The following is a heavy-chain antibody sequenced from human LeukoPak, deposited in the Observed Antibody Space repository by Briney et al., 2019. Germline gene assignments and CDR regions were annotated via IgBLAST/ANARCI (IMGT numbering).Heavy chain of an antibody. CDR2: ISSSGSTI. Sequence: PGGSLRLSCAASGFTFSSYEMNWVRQAPGKGLEWVSYISSSGSTIYYADSVKGRFTISRDNAKNSLYLQMNSLRAEDTAVYYCARVDTAMVGIDYWGQGTLVTVSS. J-gene: IGHJ4*02. D-gene: IGHD5-18*01. V-gene: IGHV3-48*03. CDR1: GFTFSSYE. CDR3: ARVDTAMVGIDY.